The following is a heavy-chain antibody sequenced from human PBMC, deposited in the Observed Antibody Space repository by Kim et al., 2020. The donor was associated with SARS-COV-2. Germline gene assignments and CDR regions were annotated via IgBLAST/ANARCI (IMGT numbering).Heavy chain of an antibody. V-gene: IGHV1-2*02. D-gene: IGHD3-3*01. CDR1: GYTFTGYY. CDR3: ARDSAIFGVVIINAFDI. CDR2: INPNSGGT. J-gene: IGHJ3*02. Sequence: ASVKVSCKASGYTFTGYYMHWVRQAPGQGLEWMGWINPNSGGTNYAQKFQGRVTMTRDTSISTAYMELSRLRSDDTAVYYCARDSAIFGVVIINAFDIWGQGTMVTVSS.